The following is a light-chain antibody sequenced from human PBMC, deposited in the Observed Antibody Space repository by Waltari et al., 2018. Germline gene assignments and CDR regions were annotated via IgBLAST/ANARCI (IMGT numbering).Light chain of an antibody. Sequence: DVGLTQSPLSLPVTLGQPASISCRASQSLVYTDGISYLNWFHQRPGQAPRRLIYKVSMRDSGAPDRFSGSGSGTDFTLMISSVEADDVGVYFCMQATHWPVTFGQGTRLE. CDR3: MQATHWPVT. CDR1: QSLVYTDGISY. V-gene: IGKV2-30*01. J-gene: IGKJ5*01. CDR2: KVS.